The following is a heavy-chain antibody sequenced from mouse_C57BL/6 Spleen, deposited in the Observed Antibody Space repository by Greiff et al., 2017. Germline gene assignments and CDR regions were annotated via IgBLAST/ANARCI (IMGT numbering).Heavy chain of an antibody. CDR3: ARFDYGYAMDD. D-gene: IGHD2-4*01. V-gene: IGHV5-12*01. CDR2: ISNGGGST. CDR1: GFTFSDYY. Sequence: EVQLVESGGGLVQPGGSLKLSCAASGFTFSDYYMYWVRQTPEKRLEWVAYISNGGGSTYYPDTVKGRFTISRDNAKNTLYLQMSRLKSEDTAMYYCARFDYGYAMDDWGQGTSVTVSS. J-gene: IGHJ4*01.